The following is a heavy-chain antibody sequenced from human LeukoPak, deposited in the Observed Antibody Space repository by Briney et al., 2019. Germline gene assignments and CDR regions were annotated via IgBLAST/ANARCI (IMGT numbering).Heavy chain of an antibody. CDR1: GFIFSDYS. Sequence: GGSLRLSCAASGFIFSDYSMNWVRQAPGRGLEWVSYISSSGSTIYCADSVKGRFTISRDNAKNSLYLQMNSLRAEDTAVYYCARSPLGYCSSTSCYTSDYWGQGTLVTVSS. CDR2: ISSSGSTI. J-gene: IGHJ4*02. D-gene: IGHD2-2*02. CDR3: ARSPLGYCSSTSCYTSDY. V-gene: IGHV3-48*04.